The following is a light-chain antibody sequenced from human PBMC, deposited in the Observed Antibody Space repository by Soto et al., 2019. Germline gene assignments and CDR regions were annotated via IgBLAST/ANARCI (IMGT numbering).Light chain of an antibody. J-gene: IGKJ2*01. Sequence: DIVMTQSPDSLTVSLGERATINCKSSQSLLYSSNNKTYLAWYKHRPGQSPKMLIFWASARESGVPDRFAGSGSETDFTLTSSSLQAEDAAIYYCQQYYSDFFTFGQGTRLEIK. CDR3: QQYYSDFFT. CDR1: QSLLYSSNNKTY. V-gene: IGKV4-1*01. CDR2: WAS.